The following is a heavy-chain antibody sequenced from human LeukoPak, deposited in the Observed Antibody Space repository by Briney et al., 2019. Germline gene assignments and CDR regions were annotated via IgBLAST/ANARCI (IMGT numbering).Heavy chain of an antibody. D-gene: IGHD5-24*01. CDR2: VYPGDSDT. Sequence: GESLKISCKGSGYSFANYWIGWVRQMPGKGLEWMGIVYPGDSDTRYSPSFQGQVTMSADKSISTAYLRWSSLKASDTAMYYRARLRGGYNPSDYWGQGTLVTVSS. V-gene: IGHV5-51*01. CDR3: ARLRGGYNPSDY. CDR1: GYSFANYW. J-gene: IGHJ4*02.